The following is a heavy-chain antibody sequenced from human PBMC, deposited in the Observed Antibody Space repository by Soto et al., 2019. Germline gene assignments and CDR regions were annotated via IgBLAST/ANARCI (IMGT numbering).Heavy chain of an antibody. D-gene: IGHD6-19*01. Sequence: QVQLQESGPGLVKPSETLSLTCTVSGGSISSYYWSWIRQPPGKGLEWFGYIYSSGSTNYTPSLKSRVTISVDTSKNQFSLKLSSVTAADTAVYYCARDRWLTDYWGQGTLVTVSS. CDR1: GGSISSYY. V-gene: IGHV4-59*01. CDR2: IYSSGST. J-gene: IGHJ4*02. CDR3: ARDRWLTDY.